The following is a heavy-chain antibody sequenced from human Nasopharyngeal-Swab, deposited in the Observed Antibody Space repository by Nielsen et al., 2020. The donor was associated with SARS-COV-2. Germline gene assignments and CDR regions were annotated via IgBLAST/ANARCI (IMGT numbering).Heavy chain of an antibody. D-gene: IGHD5-24*01. Sequence: GEALKISCKGSGCSFTSYWLGWGRPMPGEGLEWMVIFYPGDSDTRYSPSFQGQVTISVDKSISTAYLQWSSLKASDTAMYYCARQAHVDGYNFWGQGTLVTVSS. CDR3: ARQAHVDGYNF. V-gene: IGHV5-51*01. J-gene: IGHJ4*02. CDR2: FYPGDSDT. CDR1: GCSFTSYW.